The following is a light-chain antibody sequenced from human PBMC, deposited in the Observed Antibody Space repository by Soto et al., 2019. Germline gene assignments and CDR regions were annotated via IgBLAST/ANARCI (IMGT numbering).Light chain of an antibody. CDR2: AAS. J-gene: IGKJ1*01. V-gene: IGKV3-15*01. CDR1: QSVVTY. Sequence: EIVFTQSPATLSLSAGEISTLSCRASQSVVTYLAWYQHKPGQPPRLLIYAASTRVTTIPARFSGSEFGTEFTLTISSLQSEDFAVYYCQQYNSWPPTFGQGTKVDIK. CDR3: QQYNSWPPT.